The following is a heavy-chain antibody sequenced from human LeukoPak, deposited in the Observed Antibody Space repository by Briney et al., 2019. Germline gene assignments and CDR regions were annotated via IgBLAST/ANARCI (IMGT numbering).Heavy chain of an antibody. D-gene: IGHD5-12*01. CDR2: ISAYNGNT. CDR1: XSXX. J-gene: IGHJ6*02. CDR3: ARDRGYSGYDYYYYGMDV. V-gene: IGHV1-18*01. Sequence: XSXXIXWXRXAPXXGLEWMGWISAYNGNTNYAKRLQGRVTMTTDTSTSTAHMELRSPRSDGTAVYYCARDRGYSGYDYYYYGMDVWGQGTTVTVSS.